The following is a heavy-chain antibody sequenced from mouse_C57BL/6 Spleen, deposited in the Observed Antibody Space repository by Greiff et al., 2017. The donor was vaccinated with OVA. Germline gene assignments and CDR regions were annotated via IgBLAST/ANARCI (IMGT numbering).Heavy chain of an antibody. D-gene: IGHD1-1*01. CDR1: GYTFTSYW. Sequence: VQLQQPGAELVKPGASVKMSCKASGYTFTSYWITWVKQRPGQGLEWIGDIYPGSGSTNYNEKFKSKATLTVDTSSSTAYMQLSSLTSEDSAVYYCARKGTTVVEYFDVWGTGTAVTVSS. V-gene: IGHV1-55*01. J-gene: IGHJ1*03. CDR3: ARKGTTVVEYFDV. CDR2: IYPGSGST.